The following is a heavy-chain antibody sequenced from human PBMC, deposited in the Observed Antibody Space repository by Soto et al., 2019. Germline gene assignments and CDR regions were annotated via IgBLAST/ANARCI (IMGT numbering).Heavy chain of an antibody. CDR3: AAVTSSSWPYNWFDP. V-gene: IGHV1-58*02. CDR1: GFTFTSSA. D-gene: IGHD6-13*01. J-gene: IGHJ5*02. CDR2: IVVGSGNT. Sequence: QMQLVQSGPEVKKPGPSVKVSCKASGFTFTSSAMQWVRQARGQRLEWIGWIVVGSGNTNYAQKFQEGVTITRDMSTSTAYMELSSLRSEDTAVYYCAAVTSSSWPYNWFDPWGQGTLVTVSS.